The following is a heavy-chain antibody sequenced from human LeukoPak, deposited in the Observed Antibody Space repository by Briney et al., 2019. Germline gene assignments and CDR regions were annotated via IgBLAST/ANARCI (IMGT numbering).Heavy chain of an antibody. J-gene: IGHJ4*02. D-gene: IGHD3-10*01. Sequence: PSETLSLTCTVSGGSISSYYWSWIRQPPGKGLEWIGSIYHSGSTYYNPSLKSRVTISVDTSKNQFSLKLSSVTAADTAVYYCARDPYYGSGSYYSLWGQGTLVTVSS. CDR1: GGSISSYY. CDR3: ARDPYYGSGSYYSL. CDR2: IYHSGST. V-gene: IGHV4-38-2*02.